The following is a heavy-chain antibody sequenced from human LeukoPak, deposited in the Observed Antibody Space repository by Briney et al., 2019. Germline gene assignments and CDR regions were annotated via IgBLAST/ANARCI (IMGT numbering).Heavy chain of an antibody. D-gene: IGHD6-19*01. Sequence: GGSLRLSCAASGFTFSSYAMSWVRQVLGKRLEWVSAISSGAGTTGYADSVKGRFTISRVNSKSTIYLQMNSLRVEDTAVYYCAKDLEQSYSGWSASYDAWGQGTLVTVSS. CDR3: AKDLEQSYSGWSASYDA. CDR1: GFTFSSYA. V-gene: IGHV3-23*01. J-gene: IGHJ5*02. CDR2: ISSGAGTT.